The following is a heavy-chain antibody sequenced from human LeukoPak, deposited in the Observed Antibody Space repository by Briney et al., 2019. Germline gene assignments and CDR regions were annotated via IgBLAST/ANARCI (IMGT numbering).Heavy chain of an antibody. CDR1: GFTFISYA. D-gene: IGHD5-24*01. Sequence: PGGSLRLSCAASGFTFISYAMSWVRQAPGKGLEWVSAISDSGGSTYYVESVKGRFTISIDGSKNTLYLQMNSLRAEDTAIYYCAKDVYNKAFDYWGQGTLVTVSS. CDR2: ISDSGGST. V-gene: IGHV3-23*01. J-gene: IGHJ4*02. CDR3: AKDVYNKAFDY.